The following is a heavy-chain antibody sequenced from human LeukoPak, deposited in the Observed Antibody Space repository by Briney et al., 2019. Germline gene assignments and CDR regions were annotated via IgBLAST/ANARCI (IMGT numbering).Heavy chain of an antibody. V-gene: IGHV4-59*01. Sequence: SETLSLTCTVSGGSISSYYWSWIRQPPGKGLEWIGDIYYSGSTNDNASLKRRGTISVDTSKNQFSLKLSSVTAADTAVYYCARERVDTATNYYFDYWGQGTLVTVSS. J-gene: IGHJ4*02. CDR2: IYYSGST. CDR3: ARERVDTATNYYFDY. CDR1: GGSISSYY. D-gene: IGHD5-18*01.